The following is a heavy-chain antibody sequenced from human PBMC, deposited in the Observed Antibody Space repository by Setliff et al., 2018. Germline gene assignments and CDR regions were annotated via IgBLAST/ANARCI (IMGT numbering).Heavy chain of an antibody. Sequence: SGPTLVNPTQTLTLTCAFSGFSLSTSGVGVGWIRQPPGKALEWLALIYWNDDKRYSPSLKSRLTFTKDTSKNQVVLTMTNRDPVDTATPYCAHGGDFWSGYWGGGPRKVGYYFYYWGQGTLVTVSS. V-gene: IGHV2-5*01. CDR3: AHGGDFWSGYWGGGPRKVGYYFYY. CDR2: IYWNDDK. D-gene: IGHD3-3*01. CDR1: GFSLSTSGVG. J-gene: IGHJ4*02.